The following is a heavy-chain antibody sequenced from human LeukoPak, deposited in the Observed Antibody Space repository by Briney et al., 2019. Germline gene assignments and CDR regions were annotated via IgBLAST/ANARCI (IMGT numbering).Heavy chain of an antibody. CDR1: GFTFSDYY. V-gene: IGHV3-11*01. CDR2: ISSSGSTI. D-gene: IGHD5-18*01. J-gene: IGHJ6*02. Sequence: TGGSLRLSCAASGFTFSDYYMSWIRQAPGKGLEWVSYISSSGSTIYYADSVKGRFTISRDNAKNSLYLQMNSLRAEDTAVYYCARYSVDTAMVEVYGMDVWGQGTTVTVPS. CDR3: ARYSVDTAMVEVYGMDV.